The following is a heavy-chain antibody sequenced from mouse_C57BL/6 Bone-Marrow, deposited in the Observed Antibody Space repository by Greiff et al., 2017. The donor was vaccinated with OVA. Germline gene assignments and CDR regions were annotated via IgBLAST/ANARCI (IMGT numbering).Heavy chain of an antibody. J-gene: IGHJ4*01. D-gene: IGHD1-3*01. CDR1: GFSLTSYG. Sequence: VQLVESGPGLVAPSQSLSITCTVSGFSLTSYGVDWVRQSPGKGLEWLGVIWGVGSTNYNSAIKSSLSISKDNSKSQVFLKMNSLQTDDTAMYYCATVYHGDDMDDWGQGTSVTVSS. V-gene: IGHV2-6*01. CDR3: ATVYHGDDMDD. CDR2: IWGVGST.